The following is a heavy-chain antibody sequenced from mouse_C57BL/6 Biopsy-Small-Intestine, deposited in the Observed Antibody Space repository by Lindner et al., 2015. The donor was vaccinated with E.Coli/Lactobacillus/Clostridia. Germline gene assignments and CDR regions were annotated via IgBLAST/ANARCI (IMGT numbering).Heavy chain of an antibody. D-gene: IGHD2-4*01. J-gene: IGHJ2*01. CDR1: GYTFTDYN. V-gene: IGHV1-18*01. CDR2: INPNNGGT. CDR3: ARCDYDWGYYFDY. Sequence: VQLQESGPELVKPGASVKIPCKASGYTFTDYNMDWVKQSHGKSLEWIGDINPNNGGTIYNQKFKGKATLTVDKSSSTAYMELRSLTSEDTAVYYCARCDYDWGYYFDYWGQGTTLTVSS.